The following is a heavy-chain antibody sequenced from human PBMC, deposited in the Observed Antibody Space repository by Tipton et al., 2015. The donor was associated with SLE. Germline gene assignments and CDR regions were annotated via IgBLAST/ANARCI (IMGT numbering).Heavy chain of an antibody. CDR1: GSSITAYY. V-gene: IGHV4-4*07. J-gene: IGHJ3*02. CDR2: IYPSGST. CDR3: ARGYDFWSGNSRDAFDI. Sequence: TLSLTCTVSGSSITAYYWSWIRQPAGKGLEWIGRIYPSGSTNYNPSLKSRVTISIDTSKNQFSLKLNSVTAADTAVYYCARGYDFWSGNSRDAFDIWGQGTMVTVSS. D-gene: IGHD3-3*01.